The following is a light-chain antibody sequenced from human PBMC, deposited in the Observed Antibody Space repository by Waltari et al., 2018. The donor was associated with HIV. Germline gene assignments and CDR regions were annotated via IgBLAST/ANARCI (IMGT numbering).Light chain of an antibody. CDR1: QSVSSN. CDR3: QQYGNSLT. CDR2: GAS. V-gene: IGKV3-15*01. J-gene: IGKJ4*01. Sequence: EIVMTQSPATLSVSPGERATLSCRASQSVSSNLAWYQQKPGQAPRLLIYGASTRATGIPARFSGSGSGTEFTLTISSLEPEDCALYFCQQYGNSLTFGGGTKVELK.